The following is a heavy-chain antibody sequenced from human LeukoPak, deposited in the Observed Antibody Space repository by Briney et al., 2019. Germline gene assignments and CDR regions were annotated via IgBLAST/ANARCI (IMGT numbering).Heavy chain of an antibody. CDR1: GASINTYY. CDR3: ARNTYYNILTGYYGYFDL. D-gene: IGHD3-9*01. V-gene: IGHV4-59*01. Sequence: SETLSLTCTVSGASINTYYWSWIRQPPGKGLEWIGYIYYSGTTSYNPSLKTRVTISIDTSKNQFSLKLSSVTAADTAVYYCARNTYYNILTGYYGYFDLWGRGTLVTVSS. J-gene: IGHJ2*01. CDR2: IYYSGTT.